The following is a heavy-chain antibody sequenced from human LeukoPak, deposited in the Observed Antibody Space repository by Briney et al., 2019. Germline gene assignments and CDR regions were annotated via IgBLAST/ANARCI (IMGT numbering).Heavy chain of an antibody. V-gene: IGHV3-21*01. CDR2: ISSTGSYI. D-gene: IGHD6-13*01. CDR1: GFSFNTYT. J-gene: IGHJ3*01. Sequence: GGPLRLSCAASGFSFNTYTMNWVRQAPGRGLEWVASISSTGSYIYYADSVRGRFTISRDNAENSLYLQMNNLRAEDTAVFYCASPYSTSWNDAYDVWGQGTMVTVSS. CDR3: ASPYSTSWNDAYDV.